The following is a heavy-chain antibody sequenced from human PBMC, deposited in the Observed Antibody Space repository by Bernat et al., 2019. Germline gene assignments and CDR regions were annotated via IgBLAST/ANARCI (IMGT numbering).Heavy chain of an antibody. V-gene: IGHV3-23*01. D-gene: IGHD6-25*01. Sequence: EVQLLESGGGLVQPGGSLRLSCAASGFTFSSYAMTWVRQVPGKGLEWVSAIGGGGDITYYADSVKGRFTLSRDNSKNTLYLQMNSLRAEDTAMYYCAKGTGYSSGTHIDYWGQGTLVTVSS. CDR2: IGGGGDIT. J-gene: IGHJ4*02. CDR3: AKGTGYSSGTHIDY. CDR1: GFTFSSYA.